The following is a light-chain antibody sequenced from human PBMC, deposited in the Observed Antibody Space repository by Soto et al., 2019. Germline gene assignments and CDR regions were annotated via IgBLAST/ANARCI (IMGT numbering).Light chain of an antibody. CDR2: WAS. J-gene: IGKJ1*01. V-gene: IGKV4-1*01. CDR1: QTVLYSSNNKNY. CDR3: QQYYTTPQT. Sequence: DIVMTQSPDSLAVSLGERATINCKSSQTVLYSSNNKNYLAWYQQKPGQPPNLLSYWASTRESGVPDRFSGSGSGTDFTLTISSRQAEDVAVYYCQQYYTTPQTFGQGTKVEIK.